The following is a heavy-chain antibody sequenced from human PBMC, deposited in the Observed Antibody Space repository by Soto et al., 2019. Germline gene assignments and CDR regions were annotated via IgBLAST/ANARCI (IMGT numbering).Heavy chain of an antibody. D-gene: IGHD3-10*01. V-gene: IGHV3-33*01. CDR1: GFTFSSYG. CDR2: IWYDGSNK. Sequence: PGGSLRLSCAASGFTFSSYGMHWVRQAPGKGLEWVAVIWYDGSNKYYADSVKGRFTISRDNSKNTLYLQMNSLRAEDTAVYYCARRRDTMVRGVISYYFDYWGQGTLVTVS. J-gene: IGHJ4*02. CDR3: ARRRDTMVRGVISYYFDY.